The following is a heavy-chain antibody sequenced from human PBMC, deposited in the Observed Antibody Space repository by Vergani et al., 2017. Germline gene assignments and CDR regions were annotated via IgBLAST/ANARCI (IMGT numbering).Heavy chain of an antibody. CDR2: IYYSGST. V-gene: IGHV4-31*03. J-gene: IGHJ3*02. Sequence: QVQLQESGPGLVKPSQTLSLTCTVSGGSISSGGYSWSWIRQHPGKGLEWIGYIYYSGSTYYNPSLKSRVTISVDTSKNQFSLKLSSVTAADTAVYYCARDQPTVVAFAIGGEGTTVTV. D-gene: IGHD4-23*01. CDR1: GGSISSGGYS. CDR3: ARDQPTVVAFAI.